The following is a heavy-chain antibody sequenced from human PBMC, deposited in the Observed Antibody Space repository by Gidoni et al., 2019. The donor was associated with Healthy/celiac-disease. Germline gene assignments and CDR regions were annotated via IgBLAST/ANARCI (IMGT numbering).Heavy chain of an antibody. V-gene: IGHV4-59*01. CDR1: GGSISRYY. J-gene: IGHJ6*02. Sequence: QVQLQESGPGLVKPSETLSLTCTVSGGSISRYYGSWSRQPPGKGLEWIGYIYYSGSTNSNPSLKSRVTISVDTSKNQFSLKLSSVTAADTAVYYCARDIVVVPAAGPAYYYYYGMDVWGQGTTVTVSS. D-gene: IGHD2-2*01. CDR3: ARDIVVVPAAGPAYYYYYGMDV. CDR2: IYYSGST.